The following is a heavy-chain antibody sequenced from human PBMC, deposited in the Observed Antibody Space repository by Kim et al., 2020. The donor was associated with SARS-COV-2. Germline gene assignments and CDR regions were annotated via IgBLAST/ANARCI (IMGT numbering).Heavy chain of an antibody. J-gene: IGHJ4*02. Sequence: GGSLRLSCAASGFTFSSYAMHWVRQAPGKGLEWVAVISYDGSNKYYVDSVKGRFTISRDNSKNTLYLQMNSLRAEDTAVYYCARGLGGSWYYRFNYFDYWGQGTLVTVSS. V-gene: IGHV3-30*04. CDR2: ISYDGSNK. CDR3: ARGLGGSWYYRFNYFDY. CDR1: GFTFSSYA. D-gene: IGHD2-15*01.